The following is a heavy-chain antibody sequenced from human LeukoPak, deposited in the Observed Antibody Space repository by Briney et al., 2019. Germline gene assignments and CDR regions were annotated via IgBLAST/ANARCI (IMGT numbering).Heavy chain of an antibody. V-gene: IGHV3-7*01. CDR2: IKQDGSEK. CDR3: ARDGSSWYGDYYYGMDV. CDR1: GFTFSSYW. D-gene: IGHD6-13*01. Sequence: PGGSLRLSCAASGFTFSSYWMSWVRQAPGKGLEWVANIKQDGSEKYYVDSVKGRFTISRDNAKNSLYLQTNSLRAEDTAVYYCARDGSSWYGDYYYGMDVWGQGTTVTVSS. J-gene: IGHJ6*02.